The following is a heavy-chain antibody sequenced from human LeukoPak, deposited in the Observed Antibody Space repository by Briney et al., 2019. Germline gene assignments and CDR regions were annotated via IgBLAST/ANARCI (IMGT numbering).Heavy chain of an antibody. D-gene: IGHD6-6*01. CDR2: IYPGDSDT. CDR1: GYSFTSYG. V-gene: IGHV5-51*01. CDR3: ARIQHSSSAEFGYYYYYYMDV. J-gene: IGHJ6*03. Sequence: LGESLKISCKGSGYSFTSYGIGWVRQMPGKGLEWMGIIYPGDSDTRYSPSFQGQVTISADKSISTAYLQWSSLKASDTAMYYCARIQHSSSAEFGYYYYYYMDVWGKGTTVTVSS.